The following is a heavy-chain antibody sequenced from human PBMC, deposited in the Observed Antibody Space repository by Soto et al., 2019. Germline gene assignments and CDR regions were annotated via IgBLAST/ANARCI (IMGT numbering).Heavy chain of an antibody. V-gene: IGHV3-53*01. D-gene: IGHD1-26*01. CDR2: IYSGGTT. J-gene: IGHJ3*01. CDR1: GFTVSSNY. Sequence: EVQLVESGGGLIQPGGSLRLSCAASGFTVSSNYMNWVRQAPGKGLEWVSIIYSGGTTHYADSVKGRFTMSRDNSKNTLYLQMNTLTAEDTAVYYCAREAYSGRSDALDAWGQGTMVTVS. CDR3: AREAYSGRSDALDA.